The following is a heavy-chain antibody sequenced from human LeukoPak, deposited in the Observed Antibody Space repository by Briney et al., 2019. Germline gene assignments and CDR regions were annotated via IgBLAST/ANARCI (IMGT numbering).Heavy chain of an antibody. CDR3: ARGWYSSGSSYYYGMDV. CDR1: GGTFCSYA. Sequence: SVKVSCKASGGTFCSYAISWVRQAPGQGLEWMGRIIPILGIANYAQKFQGRVTITADKSTSTAYMELSSLRSEDTAVYYCARGWYSSGSSYYYGMDVWGQGTTVTVSS. CDR2: IIPILGIA. V-gene: IGHV1-69*04. D-gene: IGHD6-19*01. J-gene: IGHJ6*02.